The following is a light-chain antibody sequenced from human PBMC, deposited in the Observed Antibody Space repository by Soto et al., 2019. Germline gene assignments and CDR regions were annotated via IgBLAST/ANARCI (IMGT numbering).Light chain of an antibody. V-gene: IGKV3-11*01. Sequence: EIVLTQSPATLSLSPGERATLSCRASQSVFTSLAWFQQKPGQAPKLRISDTSNRATGIPARFSGSGSGTCVTLSISSLEEGDFAVYYRRQRNSWTLTFGGGGKVDIK. J-gene: IGKJ4*01. CDR3: RQRNSWTLT. CDR1: QSVFTS. CDR2: DTS.